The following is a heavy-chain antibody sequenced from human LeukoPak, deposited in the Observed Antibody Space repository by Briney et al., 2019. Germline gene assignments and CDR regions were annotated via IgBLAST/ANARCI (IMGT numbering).Heavy chain of an antibody. CDR2: INPNSGDT. D-gene: IGHD6-13*01. CDR1: GYTFTGYS. Sequence: ASVKVSCKASGYTFTGYSIHWVRQAPGQGLEWMGWINPNSGDTKYAQKFQGRVTMTRDTSISTAYMELSRLRSDDTAGYYCARPKYSSSWDAFDIWGPGTMVTVSS. CDR3: ARPKYSSSWDAFDI. J-gene: IGHJ3*02. V-gene: IGHV1-2*02.